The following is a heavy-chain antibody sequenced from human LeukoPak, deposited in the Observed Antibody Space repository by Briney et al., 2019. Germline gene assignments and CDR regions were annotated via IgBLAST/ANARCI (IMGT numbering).Heavy chain of an antibody. J-gene: IGHJ4*02. CDR2: IIPILGIA. CDR3: ARSDCTNGVCYRSKNFDY. Sequence: SVKVSCKASGYTFTGYYMHWVRQAPGQGLEWMGRIIPILGIANYAQKFQGRVTITADKSTSTAYMELSSLRSEDTAVYYCARSDCTNGVCYRSKNFDYWGQGTLVTVSS. V-gene: IGHV1-69*02. D-gene: IGHD2-8*01. CDR1: GYTFTGYY.